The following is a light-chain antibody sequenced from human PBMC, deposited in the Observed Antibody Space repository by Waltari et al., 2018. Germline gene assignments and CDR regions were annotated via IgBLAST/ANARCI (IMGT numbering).Light chain of an antibody. Sequence: DIVLTQSPGTLSLSPGERATLSCRASQSGSSSYLAWYQQKPGQAPRLLIYGASSRATGIPDRFSGSGSGTDFTLTISRLEPEDFAVYYCQQYGSSPRTFGQGTKLEIK. CDR1: QSGSSSY. CDR3: QQYGSSPRT. V-gene: IGKV3-20*01. J-gene: IGKJ2*01. CDR2: GAS.